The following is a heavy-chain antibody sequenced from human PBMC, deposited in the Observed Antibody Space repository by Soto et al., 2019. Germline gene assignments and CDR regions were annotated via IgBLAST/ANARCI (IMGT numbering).Heavy chain of an antibody. CDR3: ASGSGWYSFDY. Sequence: EVQLVESGGGLIQPGGSLRLSCEASGFTVSSNYMSWVRQAPGKGLECFSVVYIDGSTYHADSVKGRFTISRDNSKNTLYLQMNSLRAEDTAVYYCASGSGWYSFDYWGQGTLVTVSS. CDR1: GFTVSSNY. D-gene: IGHD6-19*01. V-gene: IGHV3-53*01. CDR2: VYIDGST. J-gene: IGHJ4*02.